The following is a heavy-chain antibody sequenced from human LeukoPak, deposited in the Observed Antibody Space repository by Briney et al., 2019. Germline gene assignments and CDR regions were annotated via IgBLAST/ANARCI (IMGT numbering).Heavy chain of an antibody. V-gene: IGHV4-38-2*02. CDR2: IYHSGST. Sequence: SETLSLTCTVSGYSISSGYYWGWIRQPPGKGLEWIGSIYHSGSTYYDPSLKSRITISVDTSKNQFSLKLSSVTAADTAVYYCARAFFDSPPPYYYYYMDVWGKGTTVTVSS. CDR3: ARAFFDSPPPYYYYYMDV. D-gene: IGHD3-9*01. CDR1: GYSISSGYY. J-gene: IGHJ6*03.